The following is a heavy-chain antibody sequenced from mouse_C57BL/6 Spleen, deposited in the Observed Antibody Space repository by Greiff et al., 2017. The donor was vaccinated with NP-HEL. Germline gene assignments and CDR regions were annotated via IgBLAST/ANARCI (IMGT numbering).Heavy chain of an antibody. CDR2: ILPGSGST. CDR1: GYTFTGYW. J-gene: IGHJ3*01. V-gene: IGHV1-9*01. Sequence: VQLQQSGAELMKPGASVKLSCKATGYTFTGYWIEWVKQRPGHGLEWIGEILPGSGSTNYHEKFKGKATFTADTSSNTAYMQLSSLTTEDSAIFDCARSKRAWFAYWGQGTLVTVSA. CDR3: ARSKRAWFAY.